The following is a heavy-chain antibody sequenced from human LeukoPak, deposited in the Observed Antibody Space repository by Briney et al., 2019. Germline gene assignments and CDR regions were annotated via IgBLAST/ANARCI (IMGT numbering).Heavy chain of an antibody. J-gene: IGHJ4*02. CDR2: IKSKSDGETT. Sequence: PGGSLRLSCTASEFTFTNAWMNWVRQAPGKGLEWVGRIKSKSDGETTDYAAPVKGRFTISRENSKNTLYLQMNSLRPEDTAVYYCAKDHLAVAGFVDYWGQGTLVTVSS. CDR3: AKDHLAVAGFVDY. D-gene: IGHD6-19*01. CDR1: EFTFTNAW. V-gene: IGHV3-15*01.